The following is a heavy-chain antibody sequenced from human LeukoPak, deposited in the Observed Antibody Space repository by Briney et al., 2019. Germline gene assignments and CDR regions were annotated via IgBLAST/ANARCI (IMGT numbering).Heavy chain of an antibody. CDR2: ISGSGGST. D-gene: IGHD6-19*01. J-gene: IGHJ4*02. Sequence: PGGSLRLSCAASGFTFSSYAMSWVRKAPGKGLEWVSAISGSGGSTYYADSVKGRFTISRDNSKNTLYLQMNSLRAEDTAVYYCAKQQWLVRGAFDYWGQGTLVTVSS. CDR1: GFTFSSYA. CDR3: AKQQWLVRGAFDY. V-gene: IGHV3-23*01.